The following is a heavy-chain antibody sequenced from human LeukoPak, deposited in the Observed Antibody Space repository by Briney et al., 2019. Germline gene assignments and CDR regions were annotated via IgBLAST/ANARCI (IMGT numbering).Heavy chain of an antibody. D-gene: IGHD3-9*01. V-gene: IGHV3-23*01. J-gene: IGHJ4*02. Sequence: PGGSLRLSCAASGFTFSTYAMNWVRQAPGKGLDWVSGISGSGGTTYYADSVKGRFTISRDNSKNTLYLQMNILRAEDTAVCYCANVRYFDWYYFDYWGQGALVTVSS. CDR3: ANVRYFDWYYFDY. CDR2: ISGSGGTT. CDR1: GFTFSTYA.